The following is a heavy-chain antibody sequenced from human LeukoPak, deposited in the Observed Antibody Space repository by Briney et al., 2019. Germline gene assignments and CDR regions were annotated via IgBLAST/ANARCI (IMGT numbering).Heavy chain of an antibody. CDR1: GFTFSGSA. J-gene: IGHJ4*02. Sequence: PGGSLKLSCAASGFTFSGSAMHWVRQASGKGLEWVGRIRSKANRYATTYAASVKGRSTISRDDSKNTAFLEMNSLKTEDTAVYYCTAHHYDSSGYHYGAFDYWGQGTLVTVSS. V-gene: IGHV3-73*01. CDR3: TAHHYDSSGYHYGAFDY. D-gene: IGHD3-22*01. CDR2: IRSKANRYAT.